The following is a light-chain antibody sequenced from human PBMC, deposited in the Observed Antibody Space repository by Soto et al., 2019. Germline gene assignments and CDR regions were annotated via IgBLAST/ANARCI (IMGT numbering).Light chain of an antibody. J-gene: IGKJ4*02. Sequence: IQVTQSPSSVSASVGDRVTITCRASQPISSWLAWYQQKPGQPPNLLIYSASTLRSGVPSRFSGSESGTLFTLTITSLQPEDFATYQCQRASSLPLTFGGGTKVEVK. CDR3: QRASSLPLT. V-gene: IGKV1-12*01. CDR2: SAS. CDR1: QPISSW.